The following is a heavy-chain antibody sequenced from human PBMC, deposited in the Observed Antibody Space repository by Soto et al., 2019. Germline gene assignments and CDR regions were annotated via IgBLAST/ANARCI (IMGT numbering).Heavy chain of an antibody. CDR1: GGPISSGGYS. CDR2: IYHSGST. CDR3: ARGRGYSYGYEEGFDY. J-gene: IGHJ4*02. Sequence: TLSLTCTVSGGPISSGGYSWSWIRQPPGKGLEWIGYIYHSGSTYYNPSLKSRVTISVDRSKNQFSLKLSSVTAADTAVYYCARGRGYSYGYEEGFDYWGQGTLVTVSS. V-gene: IGHV4-30-2*01. D-gene: IGHD5-18*01.